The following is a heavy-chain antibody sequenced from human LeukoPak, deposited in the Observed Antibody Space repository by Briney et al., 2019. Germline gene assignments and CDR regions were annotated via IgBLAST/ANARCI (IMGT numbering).Heavy chain of an antibody. D-gene: IGHD1-26*01. CDR3: ARLLVYGGGGEAFDY. J-gene: IGHJ4*02. V-gene: IGHV3-21*01. Sequence: GGSLRLSCAASGFTFSSYSMNWVRQAPGKGLEWVSFISSSSYIYYADSMKGRFTISRDNAKNSLYLQMNSLRAEDTAVYYWARLLVYGGGGEAFDYWGQGILVTVSS. CDR1: GFTFSSYS. CDR2: ISSSSYI.